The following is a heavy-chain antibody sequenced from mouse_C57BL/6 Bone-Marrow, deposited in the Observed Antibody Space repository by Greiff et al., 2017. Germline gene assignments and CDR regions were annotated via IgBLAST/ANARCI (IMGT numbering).Heavy chain of an antibody. CDR1: GYTFTSYW. CDR2: IHPNSGST. V-gene: IGHV1-64*01. CDR3: ATTLYEDYDGRANY. Sequence: QVQLQQPGAELVKPGASVKLSCKASGYTFTSYWMHWVKQRPGQGLEWIGMIHPNSGSTNYNEKFKSKATLTVDKSSSTAYMQLSSLTSEDSAVYYCATTLYEDYDGRANYGGKGTTLTVSS. J-gene: IGHJ2*01. D-gene: IGHD2-4*01.